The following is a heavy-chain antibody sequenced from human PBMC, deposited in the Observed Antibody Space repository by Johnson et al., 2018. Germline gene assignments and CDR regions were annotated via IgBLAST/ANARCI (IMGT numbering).Heavy chain of an antibody. CDR3: AKDKVTGGTYSEPRVSYYYYYYMDV. CDR1: GFTFSNYA. Sequence: EVQLVESGGGLVQPGGSLRLSCAASGFTFSNYALSWVRQGPGTGLEWISLFGCSGGSIYYADSVKGRFTISRDNSKNTLYWQMNSLRAEDTALYYCAKDKVTGGTYSEPRVSYYYYYYMDVWGKGTTVTVSS. J-gene: IGHJ6*03. D-gene: IGHD1-26*01. CDR2: FGCSGGSI. V-gene: IGHV3-23*04.